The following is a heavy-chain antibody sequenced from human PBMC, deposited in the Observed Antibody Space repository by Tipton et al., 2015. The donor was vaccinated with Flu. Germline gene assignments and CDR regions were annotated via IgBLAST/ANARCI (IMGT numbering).Heavy chain of an antibody. CDR3: ARAGGSNSWYVY. V-gene: IGHV4-61*02. Sequence: TLSLTCTVSGGSIISGSHYWSWIRQPAGEGLEWVVRIYTSGRNDYNPSLKSRITISVDTSNNLFSLNLRSVSAADTAVYYCARAGGSNSWYVYWGQGTLVTVSS. CDR1: GGSIISGSHY. CDR2: IYTSGRN. D-gene: IGHD6-13*01. J-gene: IGHJ4*02.